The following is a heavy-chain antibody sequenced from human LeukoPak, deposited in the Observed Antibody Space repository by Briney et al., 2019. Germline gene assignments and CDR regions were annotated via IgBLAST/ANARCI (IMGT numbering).Heavy chain of an antibody. V-gene: IGHV3-13*01. J-gene: IGHJ4*02. CDR3: AKSLEAARPPVDY. D-gene: IGHD6-6*01. CDR2: IGTAGDT. CDR1: GFTFSSYD. Sequence: GGSLRLSCAASGFTFSSYDMHWVRQATGKGLEWVSAIGTAGDTYYADSVRGRFTISRDNSKNTLYLQMNSLRVDDTAVYYCAKSLEAARPPVDYWGQGTLVTVSS.